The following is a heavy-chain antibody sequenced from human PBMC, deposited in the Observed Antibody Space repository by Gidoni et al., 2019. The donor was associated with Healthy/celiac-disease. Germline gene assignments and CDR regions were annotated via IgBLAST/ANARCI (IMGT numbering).Heavy chain of an antibody. V-gene: IGHV3-23*01. CDR1: GFPFSSYA. J-gene: IGHJ6*02. D-gene: IGHD4-17*01. Sequence: EVQLLESGGGLVQHGGSLILSCSASGFPFSSYAMSWVRQAPGKGLEWVSAISGSGGSTYYADSVKGRFTNSRDNSKNTLYLQMNSLRAEDTAVYYCAKGKRSYGDHPYYGMDVWGQGTTVTVSS. CDR3: AKGKRSYGDHPYYGMDV. CDR2: ISGSGGST.